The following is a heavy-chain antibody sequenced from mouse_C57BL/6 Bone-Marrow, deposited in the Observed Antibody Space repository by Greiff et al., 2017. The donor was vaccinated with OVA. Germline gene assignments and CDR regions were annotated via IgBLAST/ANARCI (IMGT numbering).Heavy chain of an antibody. Sequence: QVQLQQSGPGLVAPSQSLSITCTVSGFSLTSYAISWVRQPPGKGLEWLGVIWTGGGTNYNSALKSRLSISKDNSKSQVFLKMNSLQTDDTARYYCARDYGYHGNYFDYWGQGTTLTVSS. CDR2: IWTGGGT. V-gene: IGHV2-9-1*01. CDR1: GFSLTSYA. J-gene: IGHJ2*01. CDR3: ARDYGYHGNYFDY. D-gene: IGHD2-2*01.